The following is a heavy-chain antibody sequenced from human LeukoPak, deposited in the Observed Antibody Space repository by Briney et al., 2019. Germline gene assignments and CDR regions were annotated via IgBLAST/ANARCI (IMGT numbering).Heavy chain of an antibody. CDR1: GGSISSYY. CDR2: IYYSGST. CDR3: AREERWLQSDY. Sequence: SETLSLTCTVSGGSISSYYWSWIRQPPGKGLEWIGSIYYSGSTYYNPSLKSRVTISVDTSKNQFSLKLSSVTAADTAVYYCAREERWLQSDYWGQGTLVTVSS. V-gene: IGHV4-59*05. D-gene: IGHD5-24*01. J-gene: IGHJ4*02.